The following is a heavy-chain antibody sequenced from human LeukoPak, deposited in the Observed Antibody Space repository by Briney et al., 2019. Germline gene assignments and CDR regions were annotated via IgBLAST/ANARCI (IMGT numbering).Heavy chain of an antibody. CDR2: IYYSGST. J-gene: IGHJ5*02. CDR1: GGSISSSSDY. D-gene: IGHD2-2*01. CDR3: ARHLYCSSTSCPNWFDP. V-gene: IGHV4-39*01. Sequence: SETLSLTCTVSGGSISSSSDYWGWIRQPPGKGLGWIGRIYYSGSTYYNPSLKSRVTISVDTSKNQFSLKLSSVTAADTAVYYCARHLYCSSTSCPNWFDPWGQGTLVTVSS.